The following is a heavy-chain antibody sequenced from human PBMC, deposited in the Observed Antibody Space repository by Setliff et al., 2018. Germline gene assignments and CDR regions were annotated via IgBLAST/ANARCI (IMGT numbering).Heavy chain of an antibody. J-gene: IGHJ6*02. D-gene: IGHD3-16*02. CDR3: ARGKVLYDYVWGSYRYEDYSSGMDV. CDR1: GGSFSGYY. V-gene: IGHV4-34*01. Sequence: SETLSLTCAVYGGSFSGYYWSWIRQPPGKGLEWIGEINHSGSTNYNPSLKSRVTISVDTSKNQFSLKLSSVTAADTAVYYCARGKVLYDYVWGSYRYEDYSSGMDVWGQGTPVTVSS. CDR2: INHSGST.